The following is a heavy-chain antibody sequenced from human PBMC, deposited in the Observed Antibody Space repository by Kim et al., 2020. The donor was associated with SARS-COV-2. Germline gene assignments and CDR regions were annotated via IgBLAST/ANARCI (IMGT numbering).Heavy chain of an antibody. V-gene: IGHV3-7*03. CDR2: IRQDGSEK. Sequence: GGSLRLSCAASGFTFSTFWMSWVRQAPGKGLEWVANIRQDGSEKHYVDSLKGRFTISRDNAKNSLYLQMNSLRAEDTAIYYCAMSAYCGGACYPYYFDFWGQGTLVTGSS. J-gene: IGHJ4*02. CDR3: AMSAYCGGACYPYYFDF. D-gene: IGHD2-21*02. CDR1: GFTFSTFW.